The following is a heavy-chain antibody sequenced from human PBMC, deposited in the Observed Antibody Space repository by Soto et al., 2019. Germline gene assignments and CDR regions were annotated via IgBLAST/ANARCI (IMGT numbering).Heavy chain of an antibody. D-gene: IGHD3-22*01. CDR1: GGSISSGGYY. CDR2: IYYSGST. J-gene: IGHJ6*02. Sequence: ASETLSLTCTVSGGSISSGGYYWSWIRQHPGKGLEWIGYIYYSGSTYYNPSLKSRVTISVDTSKNQFSLKLSSVTAADTAVYYCARRVVVITLPYYYYNGMDVWGQGTTVTVSS. CDR3: ARRVVVITLPYYYYNGMDV. V-gene: IGHV4-31*03.